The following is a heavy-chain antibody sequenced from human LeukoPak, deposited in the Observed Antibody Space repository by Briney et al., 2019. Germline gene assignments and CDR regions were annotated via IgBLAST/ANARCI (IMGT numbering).Heavy chain of an antibody. J-gene: IGHJ4*02. Sequence: GGSLRLSCAASGFTFSNYGMHWVRQAPGKGLEWVAVIWYDGSSKYYADSVKGRFTISRDNSMSTLYLQMNSLRAEDTAVYYCARDPRIGYCSGGTCSFLDYWGQGTLVTVSS. D-gene: IGHD2-15*01. CDR2: IWYDGSSK. CDR3: ARDPRIGYCSGGTCSFLDY. CDR1: GFTFSNYG. V-gene: IGHV3-33*01.